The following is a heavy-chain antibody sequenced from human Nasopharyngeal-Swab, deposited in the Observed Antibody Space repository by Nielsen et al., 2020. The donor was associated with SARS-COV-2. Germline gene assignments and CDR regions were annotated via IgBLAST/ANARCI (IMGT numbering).Heavy chain of an antibody. CDR2: VIPLSGSP. D-gene: IGHD1-1*01. Sequence: WVRQAPGQGLEWLGGVIPLSGSPRYAQKFQGRVAISADGSTSTVFLELTSLTSDDTAIYYCARESATTRHGWGYWGRGTLVTVSS. J-gene: IGHJ4*02. CDR3: ARESATTRHGWGY. V-gene: IGHV1-69*01.